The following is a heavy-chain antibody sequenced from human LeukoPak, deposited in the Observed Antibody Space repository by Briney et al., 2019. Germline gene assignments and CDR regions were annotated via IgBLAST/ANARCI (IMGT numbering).Heavy chain of an antibody. CDR1: GFTFSSYV. CDR2: ISGSGGTT. Sequence: GGSLRLSCAASGFTFSSYVMTWVRQAPGKGLEWVSSISGSGGTTYYADSVKGRFTISRDNSKNTLYLQMNSLRAEDTALYYCAKDSIRYSSSPSYTDVWGKGTTVTVSS. J-gene: IGHJ6*03. V-gene: IGHV3-23*01. CDR3: AKDSIRYSSSPSYTDV. D-gene: IGHD6-13*01.